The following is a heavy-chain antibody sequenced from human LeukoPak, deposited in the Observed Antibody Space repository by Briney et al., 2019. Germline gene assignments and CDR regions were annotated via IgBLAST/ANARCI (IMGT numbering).Heavy chain of an antibody. CDR1: GGSISSYY. D-gene: IGHD6-19*01. V-gene: IGHV4-59*01. CDR2: IYSTGST. J-gene: IGHJ4*02. Sequence: SETLSLTCTVSGGSISSYYWSWIRQPPGKGLEWIGYIYSTGSTKYNPSLQSRVTISMDTSKNQFSLRLSSVTAADTAVYYCLREPGQWQDYWGQGTLVTVSS. CDR3: LREPGQWQDY.